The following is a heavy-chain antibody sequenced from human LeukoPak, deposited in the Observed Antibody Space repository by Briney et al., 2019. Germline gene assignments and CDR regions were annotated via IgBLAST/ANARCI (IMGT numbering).Heavy chain of an antibody. CDR1: GYSFTTYW. Sequence: GESLKISCKVSGYSFTTYWIAWVRQMPGKGLEWMGIIYPDDSDTRYSPSFQGQVTISADKSISTAYLQWSSLKASDTAMYYCARRRDERGYKDIFDIWGQGTMVTVSS. CDR2: IYPDDSDT. CDR3: ARRRDERGYKDIFDI. D-gene: IGHD5-18*01. J-gene: IGHJ3*02. V-gene: IGHV5-51*01.